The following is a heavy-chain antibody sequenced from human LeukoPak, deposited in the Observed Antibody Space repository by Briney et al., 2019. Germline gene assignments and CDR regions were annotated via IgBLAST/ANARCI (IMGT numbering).Heavy chain of an antibody. V-gene: IGHV3-21*05. J-gene: IGHJ6*02. D-gene: IGHD3-3*01. CDR2: ISGSSGII. CDR3: ARDLGVRFLEDPYYYYYGMDV. Sequence: GGSLRLSCAASGFTFNTYTMNWVRQAPGKGLEWVSYISGSSGIIYYADSVKGRFTISRDNAKNSLYLQMNSLRAEDTAVYYCARDLGVRFLEDPYYYYYGMDVWGQGTTVTVSS. CDR1: GFTFNTYT.